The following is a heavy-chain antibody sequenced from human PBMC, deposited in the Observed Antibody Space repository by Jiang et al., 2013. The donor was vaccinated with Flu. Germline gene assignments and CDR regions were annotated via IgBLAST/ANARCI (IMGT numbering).Heavy chain of an antibody. CDR1: GGSISSSSYY. CDR3: ARPGYYGSGEDY. Sequence: GSGLVKPSETLSLTCTVSGGSISSSSYYWGWIRQPPGKGLEWIGSIYYSGSTYYNPSLKSRVTISVDTSKNQFSLKLSSVTAADTAVYYCARPGYYGSGEDYWGQGTLVTVSS. V-gene: IGHV4-39*07. D-gene: IGHD3-10*01. J-gene: IGHJ4*02. CDR2: IYYSGST.